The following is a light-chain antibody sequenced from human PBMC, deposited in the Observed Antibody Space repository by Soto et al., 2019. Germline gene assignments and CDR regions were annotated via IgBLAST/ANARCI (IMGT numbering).Light chain of an antibody. CDR1: QNVSNW. V-gene: IGKV1-5*03. CDR3: QQYRKEST. Sequence: DVEMTQAPSTLPTSIGDRVTIHCRASQNVSNWLAWYQQKPGKAPKPLIYKTSRLESGVPSRFSASGSGTDFSLTINSLQSDDFATYFCQQYRKESTFGQGTKLEI. J-gene: IGKJ2*01. CDR2: KTS.